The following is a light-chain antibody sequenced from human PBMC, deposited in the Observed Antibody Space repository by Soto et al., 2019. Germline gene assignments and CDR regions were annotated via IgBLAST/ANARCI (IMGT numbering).Light chain of an antibody. CDR1: SSDVGGYNY. CDR2: DVS. V-gene: IGLV2-14*01. J-gene: IGLJ1*01. CDR3: SSYTISSALYV. Sequence: QSALTQPASVSGSPGQSITISCTGTSSDVGGYNYVSWYQQHPGKAPKLMIYDVSNRPSGVSNRFSGSKSGNTASLTISGLQAEDEADYCYSSYTISSALYVFVTGTKLTV.